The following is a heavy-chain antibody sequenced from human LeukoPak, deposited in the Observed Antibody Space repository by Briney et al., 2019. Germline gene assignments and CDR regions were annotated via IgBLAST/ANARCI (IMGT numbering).Heavy chain of an antibody. V-gene: IGHV4-4*02. CDR3: ARFSSGWLNYFDY. J-gene: IGHJ4*02. Sequence: SGTLSLTCAVSGGSISSSNWWSWVRQPPGKGLEWIGEIYHSGSTNYNPSLKSRVTISVDKSKNQFSLKLSSVTVADTAVYYCARFSSGWLNYFDYWGQGTLVTVSS. CDR2: IYHSGST. CDR1: GGSISSSNW. D-gene: IGHD6-19*01.